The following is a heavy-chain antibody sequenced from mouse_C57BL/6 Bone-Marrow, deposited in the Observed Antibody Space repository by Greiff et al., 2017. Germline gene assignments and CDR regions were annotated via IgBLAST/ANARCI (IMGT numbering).Heavy chain of an antibody. CDR2: IYPRSGNP. J-gene: IGHJ3*01. CDR3: ARSRYDGSSYEAY. V-gene: IGHV1-81*01. CDR1: GYTFTSYG. Sequence: VQLQQSGAELARPGASVKLSCKASGYTFTSYGISWVKQRTGQGLEWIGEIYPRSGNPYYNEKFKGKATLTADKSSSTAYMELRSLTSEDSAVYFCARSRYDGSSYEAYWGKETLVTVSA. D-gene: IGHD1-1*01.